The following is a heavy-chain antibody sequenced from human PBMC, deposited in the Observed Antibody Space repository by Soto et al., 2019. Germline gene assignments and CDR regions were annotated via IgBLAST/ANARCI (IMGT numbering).Heavy chain of an antibody. J-gene: IGHJ5*02. CDR3: AALQWYWFDP. CDR1: GGSVSSGSYY. CDR2: MHYSGSA. Sequence: SETLSLTCTVSGGSVSSGSYYWSWIRQPPGKGLEWIGYMHYSGSAKYNPSLKSRVTISLDTSRNQFSLNLSSVSAADTAVYYCAALQWYWFDPWGQGALSIVS. D-gene: IGHD2-8*01. V-gene: IGHV4-61*01.